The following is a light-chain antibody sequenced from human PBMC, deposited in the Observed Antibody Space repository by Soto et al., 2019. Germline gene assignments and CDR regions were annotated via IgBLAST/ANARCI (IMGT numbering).Light chain of an antibody. J-gene: IGKJ4*01. CDR3: QKYDSYPLA. CDR1: QSISNW. V-gene: IGKV1-5*03. Sequence: DIQMTQSPSTLSASVGDRVTITCRASQSISNWLAWYQQTPGKAPKYLIYKASNLQSGVPSRFSGSGSGTEFTLTISSLQPDDFATYYFQKYDSYPLAFGGGTRVDIK. CDR2: KAS.